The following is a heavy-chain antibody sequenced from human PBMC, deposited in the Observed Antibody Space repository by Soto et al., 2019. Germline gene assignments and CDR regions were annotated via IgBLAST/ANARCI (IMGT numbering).Heavy chain of an antibody. J-gene: IGHJ6*02. Sequence: QVQLVQSGAEVKKPGASVRVSCKASGNTFTSYDINWVRQATGQGLEWMGWMNPKSGNTGYAQKFQGRVTMTRNTSISTAYMELSSLRSEDTAVYYCARGKDDKDGMDVWGQGTTVTVSS. D-gene: IGHD3-22*01. CDR2: MNPKSGNT. CDR1: GNTFTSYD. V-gene: IGHV1-8*01. CDR3: ARGKDDKDGMDV.